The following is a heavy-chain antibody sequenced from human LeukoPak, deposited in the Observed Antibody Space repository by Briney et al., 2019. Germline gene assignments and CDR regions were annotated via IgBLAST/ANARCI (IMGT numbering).Heavy chain of an antibody. CDR1: GYTFTNYY. Sequence: ASVKVSCKASGYTFTNYYIHWVRQAPGQGLEWMGCVSPNSGGTNYAQKFQGRVTMTRDTSIGTAYMELSSLRSEDTAVYYCARNGDGNWFDPWGQGTLVTVSS. CDR2: VSPNSGGT. J-gene: IGHJ5*02. V-gene: IGHV1-2*02. D-gene: IGHD4-17*01. CDR3: ARNGDGNWFDP.